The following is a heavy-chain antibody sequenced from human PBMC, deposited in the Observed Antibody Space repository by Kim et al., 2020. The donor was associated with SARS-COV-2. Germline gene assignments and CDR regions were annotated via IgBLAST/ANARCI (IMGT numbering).Heavy chain of an antibody. Sequence: ASVKVSCKASGYTFTDFLMHWVRQAPGQGLEWMGWINPNSGGTYYAQKFQGRVAMTRDTSINTVYMELNSLTSDDTAMFYCARNGLGSTDGGWGQGTLLT. J-gene: IGHJ4*02. CDR3: ARNGLGSTDGG. V-gene: IGHV1-2*02. CDR2: INPNSGGT. D-gene: IGHD1-26*01. CDR1: GYTFTDFL.